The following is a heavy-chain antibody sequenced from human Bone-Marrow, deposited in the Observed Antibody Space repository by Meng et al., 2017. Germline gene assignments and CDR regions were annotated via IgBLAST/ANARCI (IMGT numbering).Heavy chain of an antibody. CDR1: GGPISSYY. CDR3: ARNPPQHVYDYVWGSQELVNGMDV. V-gene: IGHV4-59*12. CDR2: IYYSGST. Sequence: SETLSLTCTASGGPISSYYWSWIRQPPGKGLEWIGYIYYSGSTNYNPSLKSRVTISVDTSKNQFSLKLSSVTAADTAVYYCARNPPQHVYDYVWGSQELVNGMDVWGQGTTVTVSS. J-gene: IGHJ6*02. D-gene: IGHD3-16*01.